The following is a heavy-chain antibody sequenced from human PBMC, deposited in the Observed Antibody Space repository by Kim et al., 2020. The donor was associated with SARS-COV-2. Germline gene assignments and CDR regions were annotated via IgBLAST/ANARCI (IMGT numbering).Heavy chain of an antibody. D-gene: IGHD3-3*01. J-gene: IGHJ4*01. CDR1: GYSISSGYY. CDR2: IYHSGST. Sequence: SETLSLTCTVSGYSISSGYYWGWIRQPPGKGLEWIGSIYHSGSTYYNPSLKSRVTISVDTSKNQFSLKLSSVTAADTAVYYCASSGLRFLEWPDTFDYWG. V-gene: IGHV4-38-2*02. CDR3: ASSGLRFLEWPDTFDY.